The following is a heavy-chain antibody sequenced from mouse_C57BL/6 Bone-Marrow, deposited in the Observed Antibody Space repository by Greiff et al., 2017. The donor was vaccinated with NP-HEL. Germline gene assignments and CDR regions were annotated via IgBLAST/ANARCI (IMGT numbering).Heavy chain of an antibody. J-gene: IGHJ2*01. CDR3: ARWGGFPYYFDY. CDR2: IYPGSGST. CDR1: GYTFTSYW. V-gene: IGHV1-55*01. Sequence: VQVVESGAELVKPGASVKMSCKASGYTFTSYWITWVKQRPGQGLEWIGDIYPGSGSTNYNEKFKSKATLTVDTSSSTAYMQLSSLTSEDSAVYYCARWGGFPYYFDYWGQGTTLTVSS.